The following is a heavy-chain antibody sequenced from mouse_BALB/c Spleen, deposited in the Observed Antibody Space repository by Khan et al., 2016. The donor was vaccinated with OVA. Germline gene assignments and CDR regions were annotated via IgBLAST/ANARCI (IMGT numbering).Heavy chain of an antibody. CDR1: GYTFTNYY. Sequence: VKLLESGPELVKPRASVRISCKASGYTFTNYYVHWVKQRPGQGLEWIGWIYPGNVNTNYNEKFKGKATLTADKSSSTAYMLLSSLTSEDSAVYFCAREGYYGNYRAWFAYWGQGTLVTVSA. CDR2: IYPGNVNT. J-gene: IGHJ3*01. V-gene: IGHV1S56*01. CDR3: AREGYYGNYRAWFAY. D-gene: IGHD2-1*01.